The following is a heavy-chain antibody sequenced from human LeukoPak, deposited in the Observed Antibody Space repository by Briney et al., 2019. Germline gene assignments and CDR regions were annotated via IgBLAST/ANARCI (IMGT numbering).Heavy chain of an antibody. Sequence: PSETLSLTCAVYGGSFSGYYWSWIRQPPGKGLEWIGEINHRGSTNYNPSLKSRVTISVDTSKNQFSLKLSSVTAADTAVYYCARGQKRITMVRGLKGYFDYWGQGTLVTVSS. CDR1: GGSFSGYY. J-gene: IGHJ4*02. CDR2: INHRGST. V-gene: IGHV4-34*01. D-gene: IGHD3-10*01. CDR3: ARGQKRITMVRGLKGYFDY.